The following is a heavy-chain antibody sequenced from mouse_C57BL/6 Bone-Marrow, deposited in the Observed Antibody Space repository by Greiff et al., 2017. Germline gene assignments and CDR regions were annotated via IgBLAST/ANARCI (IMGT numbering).Heavy chain of an antibody. Sequence: EVKLVESGGGLVQPKGSLKLSCAASGFSFNTYAMNWVRQAPGKGLEWVARIRSKSNNYATYYADSVKDRFTISRDDSESMLYLQINNLKTEDTAMYYCVRAVVEDAMDYWGQGTSVTVSS. J-gene: IGHJ4*01. CDR2: IRSKSNNYAT. D-gene: IGHD1-1*01. V-gene: IGHV10-1*01. CDR1: GFSFNTYA. CDR3: VRAVVEDAMDY.